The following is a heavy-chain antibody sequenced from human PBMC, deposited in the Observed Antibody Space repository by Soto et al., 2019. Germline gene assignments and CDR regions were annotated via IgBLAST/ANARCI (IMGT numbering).Heavy chain of an antibody. CDR3: ARVKVRGLTKNAFDT. CDR2: ISYDGSNK. D-gene: IGHD3-10*01. Sequence: QVQLVESRGGVVQPGRSLRLSCAASGFTFSSYGMHWVRQAPGKGLEWVAVISYDGSNKYYADSVKGRFTISRDNSKNTLYLQMSSLRAEDTAVYYCARVKVRGLTKNAFDTLGQGTMVTVSS. J-gene: IGHJ3*02. V-gene: IGHV3-30*03. CDR1: GFTFSSYG.